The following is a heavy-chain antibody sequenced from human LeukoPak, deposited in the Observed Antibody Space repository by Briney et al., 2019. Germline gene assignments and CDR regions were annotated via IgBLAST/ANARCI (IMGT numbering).Heavy chain of an antibody. CDR2: VYSGGST. CDR1: GFTVSSNY. D-gene: IGHD2/OR15-2a*01. CDR3: ARVLNIRGFDY. Sequence: PGGSLRLSCAASGFTVSSNYMSWVRQAPGKGLEWVSVVYSGGSTYYADSVKGRFTISRENSKNTLYLQMNSLRAEDTAVYYCARVLNIRGFDYWGQGTLVTVSS. V-gene: IGHV3-53*01. J-gene: IGHJ4*02.